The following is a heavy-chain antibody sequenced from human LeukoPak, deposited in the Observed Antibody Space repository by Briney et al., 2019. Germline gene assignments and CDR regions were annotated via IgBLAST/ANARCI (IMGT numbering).Heavy chain of an antibody. CDR3: AREVDAAMGPRDAFDI. CDR1: GYTFTGYY. J-gene: IGHJ3*02. Sequence: ASVKVSCKASGYTFTGYYMHWVRQAPGQGLEWMGWINPNSGGTNYAQKFQGRVTMTRDTSTSTVYMELSSLRSEDTAVYYCAREVDAAMGPRDAFDIWGQGTMVTVSS. D-gene: IGHD5-18*01. V-gene: IGHV1-2*02. CDR2: INPNSGGT.